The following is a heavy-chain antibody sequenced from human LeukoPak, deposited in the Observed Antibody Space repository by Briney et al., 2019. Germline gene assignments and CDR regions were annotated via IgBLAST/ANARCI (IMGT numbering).Heavy chain of an antibody. D-gene: IGHD1-26*01. CDR3: ARENSGSYREFDY. Sequence: SETLSLTCTVSGGSISSYYWSWIRQPTGKGLEWIGRIYTSGSTNYNASLKSRVSMSVDTSKNQFSLKLSSVTAADTAVFYCARENSGSYREFDYWGQETLVTVSS. CDR1: GGSISSYY. J-gene: IGHJ4*02. CDR2: IYTSGST. V-gene: IGHV4-4*07.